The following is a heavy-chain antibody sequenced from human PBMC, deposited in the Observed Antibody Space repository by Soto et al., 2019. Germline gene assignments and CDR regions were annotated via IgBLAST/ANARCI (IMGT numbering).Heavy chain of an antibody. J-gene: IGHJ6*02. CDR2: IKSKTDGGTT. V-gene: IGHV3-15*01. D-gene: IGHD5-18*01. Sequence: EVPLVESGGGLVKPGGSLRLSCAASGFTFSIAWMTWVRQVPGKGLEWVGRIKSKTDGGTTDYAAPVKGRFTISRDDSKNTVYLQMNSLKTEDTAVYYCADTYLNNHHYYNMDVWGQGTTVTVSS. CDR1: GFTFSIAW. CDR3: ADTYLNNHHYYNMDV.